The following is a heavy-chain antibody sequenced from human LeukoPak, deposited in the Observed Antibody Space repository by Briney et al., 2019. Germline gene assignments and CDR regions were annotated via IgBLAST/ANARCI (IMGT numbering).Heavy chain of an antibody. Sequence: ASVRVSCKAFRYTFTSYDINWVRQPHGQGLEWMGWMNPSTGNAGYAPKFQGRVTMTRDTSTSTAYMEVRGLTSEDTAVYYCARLCQTPDYYNSGGYFFLGYWGEGTRVTVSS. J-gene: IGHJ4*02. CDR1: RYTFTSYD. D-gene: IGHD3-22*01. CDR2: MNPSTGNA. CDR3: ARLCQTPDYYNSGGYFFLGY. V-gene: IGHV1-8*01.